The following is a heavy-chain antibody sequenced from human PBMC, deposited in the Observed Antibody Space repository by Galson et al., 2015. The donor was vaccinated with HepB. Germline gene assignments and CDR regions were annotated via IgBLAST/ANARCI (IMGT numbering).Heavy chain of an antibody. D-gene: IGHD6-6*01. J-gene: IGHJ6*03. CDR1: GFTLSSYS. Sequence: SLRLSCAASGFTLSSYSMNWVRQAPGKGLEWFSYITSSSGTIYYTDSEKGRFTISRDNAKNSLFLQMNSLRDEDTAVYYCVRGIASRGYYYYYMDVWGKGTTVTVSS. CDR2: ITSSSGTI. CDR3: VRGIASRGYYYYYMDV. V-gene: IGHV3-48*02.